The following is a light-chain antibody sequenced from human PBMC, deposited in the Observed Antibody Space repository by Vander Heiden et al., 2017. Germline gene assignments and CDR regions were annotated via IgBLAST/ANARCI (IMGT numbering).Light chain of an antibody. Sequence: SSELTQPPSVSVSPGQTARITCSGDALPKQFAYWYQQQAGQAPVMVIYKDSERPSGIPERFSGSSSGTTVTLTISGVQAEDEVDYYCQSADRSGTVIFGGGTKLTV. CDR3: QSADRSGTVI. CDR2: KDS. V-gene: IGLV3-25*03. J-gene: IGLJ2*01. CDR1: ALPKQF.